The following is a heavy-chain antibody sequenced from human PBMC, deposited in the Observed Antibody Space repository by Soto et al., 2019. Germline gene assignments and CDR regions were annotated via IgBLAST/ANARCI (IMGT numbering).Heavy chain of an antibody. CDR2: ISSSGSII. CDR3: ARDLGYYDSSGYFDY. J-gene: IGHJ4*02. CDR1: AFTFSDYY. V-gene: IGHV3-11*01. Sequence: GGSLRLSCAASAFTFSDYYMSWIRQAPGKGLEWVSYISSSGSIIYYADSVKGRFTISRDNAKNSLYLQMNSLRAEDTAVYYCARDLGYYDSSGYFDYWGQGTRVTVSS. D-gene: IGHD3-22*01.